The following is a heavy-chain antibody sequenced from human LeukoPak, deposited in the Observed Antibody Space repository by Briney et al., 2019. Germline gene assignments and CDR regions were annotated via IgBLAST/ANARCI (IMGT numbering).Heavy chain of an antibody. V-gene: IGHV3-23*01. J-gene: IGHJ4*02. CDR2: ISSSGGST. CDR3: AKGRLRSYFDH. D-gene: IGHD4-17*01. Sequence: PGGSLRLSCAASGFTFSSYAMSWVRQAPGKGLEWVSSISSSGGSTYYADSVKGRFTISRDNSKNTLFLQMNSLRAEDTAVYYCAKGRLRSYFDHWGQGTLVTVSS. CDR1: GFTFSSYA.